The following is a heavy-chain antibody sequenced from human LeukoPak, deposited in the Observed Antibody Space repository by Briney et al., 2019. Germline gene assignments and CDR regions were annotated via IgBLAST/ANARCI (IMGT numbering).Heavy chain of an antibody. CDR3: ARDLWDATGY. CDR2: IYSGDST. J-gene: IGHJ4*02. D-gene: IGHD3-3*01. V-gene: IGHV3-66*02. CDR1: GFSSNY. Sequence: GGSLRLSCVASGFSSNYMSWVRQAPGKGLEWVSVIYSGDSTYYADSEKGRFTISRDISKNTLYLQMNSLRPEDTAVYHCARDLWDATGYWGQGTLVTVSS.